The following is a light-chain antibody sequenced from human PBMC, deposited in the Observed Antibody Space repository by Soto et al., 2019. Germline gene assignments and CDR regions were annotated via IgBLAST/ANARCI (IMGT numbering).Light chain of an antibody. CDR3: QQSAIWPYQ. Sequence: EILLTQSPATLALSPGERVSLSCRASPSVGTYLAWYQPKPGQSPRLLIYDASHRATGVPDRFSGSGSGTDFTLTISSLEPDDFAIHYCQQSAIWPYQFGQGTHLEI. J-gene: IGKJ2*01. CDR2: DAS. CDR1: PSVGTY. V-gene: IGKV3-11*01.